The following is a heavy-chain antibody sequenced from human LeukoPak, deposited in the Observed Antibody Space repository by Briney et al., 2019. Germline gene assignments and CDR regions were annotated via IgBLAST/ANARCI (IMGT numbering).Heavy chain of an antibody. V-gene: IGHV3-23*01. CDR3: APTPQYYYDSSGYLNY. J-gene: IGHJ4*02. Sequence: GGSLRLSCAASGFTFSSYAMSWVRQAPGKGLEWVSAISGSGGSTYYADSVKGRFTISRDNSKNTLYLQMNSLRAEDTAVYYCAPTPQYYYDSSGYLNYWGQGTLVTVSS. CDR1: GFTFSSYA. D-gene: IGHD3-22*01. CDR2: ISGSGGST.